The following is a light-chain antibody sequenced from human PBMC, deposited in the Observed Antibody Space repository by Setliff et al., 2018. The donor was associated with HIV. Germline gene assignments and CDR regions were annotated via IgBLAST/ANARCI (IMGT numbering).Light chain of an antibody. CDR2: DVT. CDR3: CSYAGSYTYVV. J-gene: IGLJ2*01. CDR1: SSDVGRYKY. Sequence: QSALTQPRSVSGSPGQSVTISCTGTSSDVGRYKYVSWYQQHPGKAPTLMIYDVTKRPSGVPDRSSGSKSGNTASLTISGLQAEDEADYYCCSYAGSYTYVVFGGGTK. V-gene: IGLV2-11*01.